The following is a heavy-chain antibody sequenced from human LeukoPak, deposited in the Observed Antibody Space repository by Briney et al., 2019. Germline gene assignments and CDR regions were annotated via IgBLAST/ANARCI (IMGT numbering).Heavy chain of an antibody. Sequence: SETLSLTCAVSGGSISSSNWWSWVRQPPGKGLEWIGEIYHSGSTNYNPSLKSRVTISVDTSKNQFSLKLSSVTAADTAVYYCARPRGRIAAVDYWGQGTLVTVSS. V-gene: IGHV4-4*02. CDR1: GGSISSSNW. D-gene: IGHD6-6*01. CDR3: ARPRGRIAAVDY. J-gene: IGHJ4*02. CDR2: IYHSGST.